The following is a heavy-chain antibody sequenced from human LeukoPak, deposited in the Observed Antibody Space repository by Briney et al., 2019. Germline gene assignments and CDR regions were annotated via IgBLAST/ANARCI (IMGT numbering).Heavy chain of an antibody. V-gene: IGHV1-18*01. Sequence: ASVKVSCKASGYTFTSYGISWVRQAAGQGLEWMGWISAYNGNANYAQKLQGRVTMTTDTSTSTAYMELRSLRSDDTAVYYCARIPMIVVVPAAPQYYYYGMDVWGQGTTVTVSS. J-gene: IGHJ6*02. CDR3: ARIPMIVVVPAAPQYYYYGMDV. CDR2: ISAYNGNA. D-gene: IGHD2-2*01. CDR1: GYTFTSYG.